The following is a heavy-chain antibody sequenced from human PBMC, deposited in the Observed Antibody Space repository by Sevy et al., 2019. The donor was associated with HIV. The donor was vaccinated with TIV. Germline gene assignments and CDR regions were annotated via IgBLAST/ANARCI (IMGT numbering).Heavy chain of an antibody. J-gene: IGHJ4*02. Sequence: GAMRLYCAVSGFTVSSNFMSWVRQAPGKGLEWVSVIWLGGTTYYAESVKGRFTISRDNSKNTVYLHMNSLRAEDTAVYYCARGKHVSDYYGSFDYWGQGTLVTVSS. CDR3: ARGKHVSDYYGSFDY. D-gene: IGHD3-3*01. V-gene: IGHV3-53*01. CDR2: IWLGGTT. CDR1: GFTVSSNF.